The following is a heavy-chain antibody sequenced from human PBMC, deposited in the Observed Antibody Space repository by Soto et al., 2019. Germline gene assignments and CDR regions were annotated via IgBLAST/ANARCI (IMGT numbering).Heavy chain of an antibody. Sequence: QVQLVQSGAEVKKPGASVKVSCKASGYTFTSYGISWVRQAPGQGLEWMGWISAYNGNTNYAQKLQGRVNMTTDTSTSTAYMELRSLRSDDTAVYYCARASIVVVTNDNYYYYYGMDVWGQGTTVTVSS. D-gene: IGHD2-21*02. CDR2: ISAYNGNT. V-gene: IGHV1-18*04. J-gene: IGHJ6*02. CDR1: GYTFTSYG. CDR3: ARASIVVVTNDNYYYYYGMDV.